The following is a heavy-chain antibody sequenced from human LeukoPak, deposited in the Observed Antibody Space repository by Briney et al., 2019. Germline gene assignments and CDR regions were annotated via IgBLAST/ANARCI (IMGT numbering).Heavy chain of an antibody. CDR3: ARLEYSAYNLGDFDY. V-gene: IGHV5-51*01. J-gene: IGHJ4*02. D-gene: IGHD5-12*01. CDR1: GYSFTSYW. CDR2: IYPGDSDT. Sequence: GESLKISCKGSGYSFTSYWIGWVRQMPGKGLEWMGIIYPGDSDTRYSPSFQGQVTISADKSISTAYLQWSSLTASDTAMYYCARLEYSAYNLGDFDYWGQGTLVTVSS.